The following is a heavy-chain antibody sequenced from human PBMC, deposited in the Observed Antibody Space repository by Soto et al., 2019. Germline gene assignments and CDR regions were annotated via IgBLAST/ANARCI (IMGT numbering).Heavy chain of an antibody. Sequence: HPGGSLRLSCVISGFTFSRYEMNWIRQAPGKGLECISYISGSGGTTKYADSVKGRFSISRDNARNSLYLQVNSLTVDDTAIYYCARVFWSGVNDYWSQGTLVTVSS. J-gene: IGHJ4*02. CDR3: ARVFWSGVNDY. D-gene: IGHD3-3*01. CDR1: GFTFSRYE. V-gene: IGHV3-48*03. CDR2: ISGSGGTT.